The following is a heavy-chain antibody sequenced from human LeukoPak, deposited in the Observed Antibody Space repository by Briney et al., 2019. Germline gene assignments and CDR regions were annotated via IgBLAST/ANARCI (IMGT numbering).Heavy chain of an antibody. CDR2: IKKDGSEE. Sequence: PGGSLRLSCAASGFTFSSHWMTWVRQAPGKGLEWVANIKKDGSEEYYVDSVKGRFTISRDNAKNSLYLQMNSLRAGDTAVYYCARVHGDLPDYYYYYGMDVWGQGTTVTVSS. V-gene: IGHV3-7*01. J-gene: IGHJ6*02. D-gene: IGHD4-17*01. CDR3: ARVHGDLPDYYYYYGMDV. CDR1: GFTFSSHW.